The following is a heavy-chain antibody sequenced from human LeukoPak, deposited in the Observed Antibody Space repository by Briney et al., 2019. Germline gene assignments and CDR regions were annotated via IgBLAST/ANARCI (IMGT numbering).Heavy chain of an antibody. J-gene: IGHJ1*01. CDR1: GFTFSSYG. Sequence: PGGSLRLSCAASGFTFSSYGMHWVRQAPGKGLEWVAVIWYDGSNKYYADSVKGRFTISRDNSKNTLYLQMNSLRAEDTAVYYCASMYYDSSGYYYVGEYFQHWGQGTLVTVSS. V-gene: IGHV3-33*08. CDR2: IWYDGSNK. D-gene: IGHD3-22*01. CDR3: ASMYYDSSGYYYVGEYFQH.